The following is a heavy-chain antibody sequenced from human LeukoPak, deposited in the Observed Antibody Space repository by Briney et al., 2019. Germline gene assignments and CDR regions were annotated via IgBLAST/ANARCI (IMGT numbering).Heavy chain of an antibody. D-gene: IGHD4-17*01. CDR1: GGSFSGYY. Sequence: PSETLSLTCAVYGGSFSGYYWSWIRQPPGKGLEWIGEIHHSGSTNYNPSLKSRVTISVDTSKNQFSLKLSSVTAADTAVYYCARGSDYGDYYDYWGQGTLVTVSS. J-gene: IGHJ4*02. V-gene: IGHV4-34*01. CDR2: IHHSGST. CDR3: ARGSDYGDYYDY.